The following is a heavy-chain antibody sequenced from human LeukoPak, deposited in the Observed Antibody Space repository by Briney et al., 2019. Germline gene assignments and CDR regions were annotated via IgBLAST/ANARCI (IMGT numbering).Heavy chain of an antibody. Sequence: SGTLSLTCAVSGGSISSSNWWSWVRQPPGKGLEWIGEIYHSGSTYYNPSLKSRVTISVDTSKNQFSLKLSSVTAADTAVYYCARGPVVVVHAFDPWGQGTLVTVSS. D-gene: IGHD3-22*01. V-gene: IGHV4-4*02. CDR3: ARGPVVVVHAFDP. J-gene: IGHJ5*02. CDR2: IYHSGST. CDR1: GGSISSSNW.